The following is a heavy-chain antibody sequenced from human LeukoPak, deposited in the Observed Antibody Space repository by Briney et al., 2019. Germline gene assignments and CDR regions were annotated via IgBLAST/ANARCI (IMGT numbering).Heavy chain of an antibody. CDR1: GFTVSTSY. D-gene: IGHD3-3*02. J-gene: IGHJ4*02. Sequence: GGSLRLSCAASGFTVSTSYMSWVRQAPGKGLEWVSVLYSGGSAYYADSVKGRFTVSRDTSKNTLYLQMNSLRAEDTAVYYCARDSQKGIWGQGTLVTVSS. CDR3: ARDSQKGI. V-gene: IGHV3-66*01. CDR2: LYSGGSA.